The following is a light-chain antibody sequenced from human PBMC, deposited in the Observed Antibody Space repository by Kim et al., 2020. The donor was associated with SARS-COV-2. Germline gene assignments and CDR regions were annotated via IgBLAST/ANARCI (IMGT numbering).Light chain of an antibody. CDR3: NSRASSAKRYV. J-gene: IGLJ1*01. Sequence: SSELTQDPAVSVALGQTIRITCQGDTLRTYFASWYQQKPGQAPVLVLYGKNNRPSGIPDRFSGSTSGNTASLTITGAQAEDEADYYCNSRASSAKRYVFGSGTKVTVL. V-gene: IGLV3-19*01. CDR1: TLRTYF. CDR2: GKN.